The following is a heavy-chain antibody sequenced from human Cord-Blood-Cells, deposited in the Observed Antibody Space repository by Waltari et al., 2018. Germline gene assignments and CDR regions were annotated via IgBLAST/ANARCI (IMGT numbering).Heavy chain of an antibody. CDR3: ARAPVRIAAADDGFDY. J-gene: IGHJ4*02. Sequence: QVQLQQWGAGLLKPSETLSLTCAVYGGSFSGYYWSWIRQPPGKGLEWIGEINHSGSTNYNQSLKSRVTISVDTSKNQFSLKLSSVTAADTAVYYCARAPVRIAAADDGFDYWGQGTLVTVSS. CDR2: INHSGST. D-gene: IGHD6-13*01. CDR1: GGSFSGYY. V-gene: IGHV4-34*01.